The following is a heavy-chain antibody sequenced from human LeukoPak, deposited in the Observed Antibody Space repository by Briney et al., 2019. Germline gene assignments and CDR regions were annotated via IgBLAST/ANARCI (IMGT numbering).Heavy chain of an antibody. CDR2: INPSGGST. CDR3: ARALGVVPAAESWFDP. CDR1: GYTFTSYY. J-gene: IGHJ5*02. Sequence: ASVKASCKASGYTFTSYYMHWVRQAPGQGLEWMGIINPSGGSTSYAQKFQGRVTITADESTSTAYMELSSLRSEDTAVYYCARALGVVPAAESWFDPWGQGTLVTVSS. D-gene: IGHD2-2*01. V-gene: IGHV1-46*01.